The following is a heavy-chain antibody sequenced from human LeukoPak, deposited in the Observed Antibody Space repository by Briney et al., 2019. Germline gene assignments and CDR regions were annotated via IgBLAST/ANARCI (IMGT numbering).Heavy chain of an antibody. CDR3: AREGIAAAGTVDY. Sequence: SGGSLRLSCAASGFTFSSYSMNWVRQAPGKGLEWVSSISSSSSYIYYADSVKGRFTISRDNAKNSLYLQMNSLRAEDTAVYYCAREGIAAAGTVDYWGQGTLVTVSS. V-gene: IGHV3-21*01. CDR1: GFTFSSYS. J-gene: IGHJ4*02. D-gene: IGHD6-13*01. CDR2: ISSSSSYI.